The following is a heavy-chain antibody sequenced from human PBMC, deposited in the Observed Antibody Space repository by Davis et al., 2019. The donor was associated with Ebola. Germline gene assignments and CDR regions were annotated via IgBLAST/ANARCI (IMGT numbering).Heavy chain of an antibody. Sequence: GESLKTSCAASGSSFHTYTINWFRQAPGRGLEWLAVISTDGSTTFYADSVKGRFTISRDNSKNTLSLQMNSLDTEDTAVYYCAGAVAGTEDFQYWGQGTLVTVSS. V-gene: IGHV3-30*04. D-gene: IGHD6-19*01. CDR2: ISTDGSTT. J-gene: IGHJ4*02. CDR1: GSSFHTYT. CDR3: AGAVAGTEDFQY.